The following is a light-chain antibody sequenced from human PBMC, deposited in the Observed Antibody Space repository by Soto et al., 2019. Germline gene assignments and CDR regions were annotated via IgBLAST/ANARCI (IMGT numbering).Light chain of an antibody. V-gene: IGKV1-17*03. Sequence: DIQMTPTRSPMSECEGYIVSMTCRASQGISKYLDWFQQRPGKVPRRLVYAASSLQSGVPSRFSGSGSGTEFTLTISSLQPEDFGTYYCLQHTYYPWTFGQGTKVDIK. CDR1: QGISKY. J-gene: IGKJ1*01. CDR2: AAS. CDR3: LQHTYYPWT.